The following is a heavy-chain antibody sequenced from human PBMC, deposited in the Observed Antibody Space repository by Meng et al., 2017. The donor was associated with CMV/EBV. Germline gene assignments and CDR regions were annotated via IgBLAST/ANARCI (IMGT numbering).Heavy chain of an antibody. J-gene: IGHJ6*02. CDR3: ARDTPHQADYYGPGGMGV. CDR1: GFTVSSNY. CDR2: IYSGGST. Sequence: GGSLRLSCAASGFTVSSNYMSWVRQAPGKGLEWVSVIYSGGSTYYADSVKGRFTISRDNSKNTLYLQMNSLRAEDTAVYYCARDTPHQADYYGPGGMGVWGQGTTVTVSS. D-gene: IGHD3-10*01. V-gene: IGHV3-53*01.